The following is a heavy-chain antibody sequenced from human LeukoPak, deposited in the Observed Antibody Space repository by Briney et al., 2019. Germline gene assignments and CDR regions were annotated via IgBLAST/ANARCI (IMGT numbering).Heavy chain of an antibody. Sequence: SETLSLTCTVSGGSISSYYWTWIRQPAGKGLEWIGRIYTSGSTNYNPSLKNRVTMSVDTSKNQFSLKLSSVTAADTAVYYCAREDGYYYDSSGYSNWFDPWGQGTLVTVSS. V-gene: IGHV4-4*07. CDR2: IYTSGST. CDR1: GGSISSYY. D-gene: IGHD3-22*01. J-gene: IGHJ5*02. CDR3: AREDGYYYDSSGYSNWFDP.